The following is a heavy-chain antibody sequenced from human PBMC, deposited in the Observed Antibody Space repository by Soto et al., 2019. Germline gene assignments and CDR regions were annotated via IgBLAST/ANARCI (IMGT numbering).Heavy chain of an antibody. CDR1: GFTFSSYD. J-gene: IGHJ3*02. CDR3: ARRATVSKNDAFDI. Sequence: EVQLVESGGGLVQPGGSLRLSCAASGFTFSSYDMHWVRQATGKGLEWVSAIGTAGDTYYPGSVKGRFTISRENAKNSLYLQMNSLRAGDTAVYCCARRATVSKNDAFDIWGQGTMVTVSS. V-gene: IGHV3-13*01. D-gene: IGHD4-17*01. CDR2: IGTAGDT.